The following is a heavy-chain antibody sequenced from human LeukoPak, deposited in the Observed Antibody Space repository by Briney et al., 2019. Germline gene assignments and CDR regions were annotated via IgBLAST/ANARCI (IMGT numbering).Heavy chain of an antibody. CDR3: ARGRYCSSTSCPFNNWFDP. Sequence: GGSLRLSCAASGFTFSSYAMHWVRQAPGKGLEWVAVISYDGSNKYYADSVKGRFTISRDNAKNSLYLQMNSLRAEDTAVYYCARGRYCSSTSCPFNNWFDPWGQGTLVTVSS. J-gene: IGHJ5*02. CDR1: GFTFSSYA. V-gene: IGHV3-30*04. CDR2: ISYDGSNK. D-gene: IGHD2-2*01.